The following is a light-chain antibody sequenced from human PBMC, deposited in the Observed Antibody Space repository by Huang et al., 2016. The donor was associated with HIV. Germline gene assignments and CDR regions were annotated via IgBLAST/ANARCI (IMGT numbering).Light chain of an antibody. Sequence: DIQMTQSPSSLSASVGDRVTITCRASQSISSYLNWYQQKPGKAPKLLIYAASRLQSGVQSRFSGSGSGTDFTLTISSLQPEDFATYYCQQSYSTPRTFGQGTKVEIK. CDR1: QSISSY. CDR3: QQSYSTPRT. V-gene: IGKV1-39*01. CDR2: AAS. J-gene: IGKJ1*01.